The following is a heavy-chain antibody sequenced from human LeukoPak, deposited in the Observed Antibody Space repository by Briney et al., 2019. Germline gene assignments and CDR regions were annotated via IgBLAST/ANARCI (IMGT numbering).Heavy chain of an antibody. V-gene: IGHV4-34*01. CDR2: INQSGTT. CDR3: VRGSRGLSGGMDV. Sequence: SETLSLTCGVYDGSLTAYYWTWIRQSPGKGLEWIGEINQSGTTNYNPSLKSRLTMSVDTSKSHFSLRLSSVTAADTAIYYCVRGSRGLSGGMDVWGQGTTVTVSS. D-gene: IGHD2/OR15-2a*01. CDR1: DGSLTAYY. J-gene: IGHJ6*02.